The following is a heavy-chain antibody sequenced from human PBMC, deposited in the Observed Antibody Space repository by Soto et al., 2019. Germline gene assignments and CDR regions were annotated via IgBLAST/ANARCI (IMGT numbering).Heavy chain of an antibody. J-gene: IGHJ4*02. CDR3: ARDSIAAAGTDS. V-gene: IGHV1-69*01. CDR2: IIPIFRTT. Sequence: QVQLVQSGAEAKKPGSSVKVSCKASGGTFSSYTIGWVRQAPGQGLEWMGEIIPIFRTTNYVQKFQGRVTSTADLSTNTAYMELSSLRSEDTAIYYCARDSIAAAGTDSWGQGTLVTVSS. D-gene: IGHD6-13*01. CDR1: GGTFSSYT.